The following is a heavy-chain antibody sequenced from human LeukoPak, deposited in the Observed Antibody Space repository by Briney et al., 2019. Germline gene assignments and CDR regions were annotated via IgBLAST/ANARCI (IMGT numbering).Heavy chain of an antibody. CDR3: ARSVVVVAATGGDGSGRD. V-gene: IGHV1-18*01. CDR2: ISAYNGNT. J-gene: IGHJ4*02. CDR1: GYTFTSYG. D-gene: IGHD2-15*01. Sequence: ASVKVSCKASGYTFTSYGIIWVRQAPGQGLESMGWISAYNGNTNYAQKLQGRVTRTTDTSTSTAYMELRSLRSDDTAVYSCARSVVVVAATGGDGSGRDWGQGTLVTVSS.